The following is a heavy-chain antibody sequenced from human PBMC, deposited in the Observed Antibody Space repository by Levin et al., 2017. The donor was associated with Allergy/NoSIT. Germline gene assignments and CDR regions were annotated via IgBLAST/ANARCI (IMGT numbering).Heavy chain of an antibody. Sequence: GESLKISCAASGFTFSSYGMHWVRQAPGKGLEWVAVISYDGSNKYYADSVKGRFTISRDNSKNTLYLQMNSLRAEDTAMYYCAKLACSGGSCDSGGDNWGQGTLVTVSS. CDR1: GFTFSSYG. CDR2: ISYDGSNK. D-gene: IGHD2-15*01. CDR3: AKLACSGGSCDSGGDN. V-gene: IGHV3-30*18. J-gene: IGHJ4*02.